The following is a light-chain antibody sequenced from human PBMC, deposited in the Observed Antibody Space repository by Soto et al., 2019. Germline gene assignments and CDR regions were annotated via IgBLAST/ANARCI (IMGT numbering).Light chain of an antibody. CDR3: SSYTSSSTYV. Sequence: QSVLTQPASVSGSLGQSITISCTGTSSDVGTYKYVSWYQQHPGKAPKLMIYDVSNRPSGVSNRFSGSKSGNTASLTISGLQAEDEADYYCSSYTSSSTYVFGTGTKVTVL. CDR2: DVS. CDR1: SSDVGTYKY. J-gene: IGLJ1*01. V-gene: IGLV2-14*01.